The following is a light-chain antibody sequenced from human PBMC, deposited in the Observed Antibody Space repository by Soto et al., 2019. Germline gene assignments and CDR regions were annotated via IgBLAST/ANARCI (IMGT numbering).Light chain of an antibody. CDR3: QQYFEWPPRT. Sequence: VMTQSPATLSVSPGERATLSCWASETVATNLAWYQQKPGQAPRLLISGASTSAAGISDRFRGSGSGTEFTLTIGSLRSVDCDIYYCQQYFEWPPRTFGQGTNV. CDR1: ETVATN. J-gene: IGKJ1*01. V-gene: IGKV3-15*01. CDR2: GAS.